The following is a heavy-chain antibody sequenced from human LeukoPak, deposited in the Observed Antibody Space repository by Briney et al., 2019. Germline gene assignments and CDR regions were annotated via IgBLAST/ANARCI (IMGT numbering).Heavy chain of an antibody. CDR2: ISSSSSII. CDR3: ARDRVGATDYFDY. J-gene: IGHJ4*02. CDR1: GFTFSSYS. D-gene: IGHD1-26*01. V-gene: IGHV3-48*01. Sequence: GGSLRLSCAASGFTFSSYSMNWVRQAPGKGLEWVSYISSSSSIIYYADSLKGRSTISRDNSKNTLYLQMNSLRAEDTAVYYCARDRVGATDYFDYWGQGTLVTVSS.